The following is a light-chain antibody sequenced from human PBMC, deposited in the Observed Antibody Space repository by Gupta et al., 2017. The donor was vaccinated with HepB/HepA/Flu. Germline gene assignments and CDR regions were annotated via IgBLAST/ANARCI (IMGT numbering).Light chain of an antibody. CDR2: DAS. Sequence: DIQMTQPPSSLSASVGDRVTITCQASQDISNYLNWYQQKPGKAPKLLIYDASNLETGVPSRFSGSGSGTDFTFTIISLQPEDIPTYYCQQYDNLPRTFGQGTKLEIK. J-gene: IGKJ2*01. CDR3: QQYDNLPRT. CDR1: QDISNY. V-gene: IGKV1-33*01.